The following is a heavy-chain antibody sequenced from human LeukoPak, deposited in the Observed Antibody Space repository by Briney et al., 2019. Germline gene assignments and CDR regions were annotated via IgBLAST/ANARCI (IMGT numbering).Heavy chain of an antibody. CDR2: VNHSGST. V-gene: IGHV4-34*01. J-gene: IGHJ3*02. CDR1: GGSFSGYY. Sequence: PSETLSLTCAVYGGSFSGYYWSWIRQPPGKGLEWIGEVNHSGSTNYYPSLKSRVTISVDTSKNHFSLKQSSVTAADTAVYYCASLVTTTGAFDIWGQGTMVTVSS. D-gene: IGHD1-14*01. CDR3: ASLVTTTGAFDI.